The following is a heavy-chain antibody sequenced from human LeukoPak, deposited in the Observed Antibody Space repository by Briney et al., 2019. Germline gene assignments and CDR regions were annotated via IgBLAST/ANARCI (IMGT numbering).Heavy chain of an antibody. CDR2: IYTSGST. J-gene: IGHJ6*03. CDR3: ASDRYMDV. V-gene: IGHV4-61*02. Sequence: PSETLSLTCTVSGGSISSSGYLWSWIRQPAWKGLEWVGRIYTSGSTDYNPSLKSRVTISLDTSKNQFSLKLTSVTAADTAVYYCASDRYMDVWGKGTTVTVSS. CDR1: GGSISSSGYL.